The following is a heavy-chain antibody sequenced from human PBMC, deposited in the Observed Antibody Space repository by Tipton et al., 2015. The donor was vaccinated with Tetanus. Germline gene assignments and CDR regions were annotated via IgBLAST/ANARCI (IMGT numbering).Heavy chain of an antibody. CDR2: IYPGYSDT. J-gene: IGHJ2*01. D-gene: IGHD7-27*01. CDR3: ARRLGPYAGDQIWHFDL. Sequence: QSGAEVKKPGESLKISCQGSGYNFNLYWIAWVRQMPGKGLEWMGIIYPGYSDTNYSPSFQGQVTISAGKSTSTAYLQWSRLQASDTAMFYWARRLGPYAGDQIWHFDLWGRGTLVTVSS. V-gene: IGHV5-51*01. CDR1: GYNFNLYW.